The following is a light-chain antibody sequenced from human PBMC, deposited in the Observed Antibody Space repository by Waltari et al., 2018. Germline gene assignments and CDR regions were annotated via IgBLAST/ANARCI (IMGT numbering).Light chain of an antibody. CDR3: QQYDTSPYT. V-gene: IGKV3-20*01. J-gene: IGKJ2*01. CDR2: STS. CDR1: QSLNKNF. Sequence: EIVLTQSPGTLSLSPGERVTLPCRASQSLNKNFLAWYQQKLGQDPRLLIYSTSSRAAGIPDRFVGSGSGTDFTLTITRLEPEDFALYHCQQYDTSPYTFGQGTKLEIK.